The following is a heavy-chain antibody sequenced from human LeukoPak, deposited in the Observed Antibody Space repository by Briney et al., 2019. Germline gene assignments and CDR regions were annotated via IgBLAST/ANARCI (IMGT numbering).Heavy chain of an antibody. D-gene: IGHD6-19*01. CDR1: GYTFTGYY. Sequence: ASVKVSCMASGYTFTGYYMHWVRQAPGQGLEWMGWINPNSGGTNYAQKFQGRVTMTRDTSISTAYMELSRLRSDDTPVYYCARGSSGWYVWFDPWGQGTLVTVSS. V-gene: IGHV1-2*02. J-gene: IGHJ5*02. CDR2: INPNSGGT. CDR3: ARGSSGWYVWFDP.